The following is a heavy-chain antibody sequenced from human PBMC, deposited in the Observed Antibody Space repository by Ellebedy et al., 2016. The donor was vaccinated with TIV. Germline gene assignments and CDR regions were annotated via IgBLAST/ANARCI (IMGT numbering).Heavy chain of an antibody. Sequence: GGSLRLSCAASGLTVSSTYMSWVRQAPGKGLEWVSVIFIDSATYYADSVKGRFTISRDSSENTLYLHMNNLRGEDTAVYYCAGETFNDVDLKVWGVFDIWGQGTVVTVSS. D-gene: IGHD1-1*01. CDR3: AGETFNDVDLKVWGVFDI. V-gene: IGHV3-66*01. CDR1: GLTVSSTY. CDR2: IFIDSAT. J-gene: IGHJ3*02.